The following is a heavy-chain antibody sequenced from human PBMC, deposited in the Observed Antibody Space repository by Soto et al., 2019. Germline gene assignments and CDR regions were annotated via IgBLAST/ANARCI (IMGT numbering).Heavy chain of an antibody. CDR2: TIVLVGAP. V-gene: IGHV1-69*13. CDR1: GVTFNNHD. J-gene: IGHJ4*02. Sequence: SVKVSCKESGVTFNNHDLRWVRPALGQGLEWKGGTIVLVGAPHYAEKFHDRVRITADESTGTANFELWSVAPEETAGYYCGTREGRDGYSLDYWVPGTLVTVSS. D-gene: IGHD5-12*01. CDR3: GTREGRDGYSLDY.